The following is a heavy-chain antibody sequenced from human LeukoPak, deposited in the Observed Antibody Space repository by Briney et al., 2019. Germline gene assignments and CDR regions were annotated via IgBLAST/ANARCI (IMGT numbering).Heavy chain of an antibody. CDR2: IYYSGTT. CDR3: ARGDKRVTFGGVIVPFDH. Sequence: SETLSLTCTVSGGSISTSSYYWGWVRQPPGKGLEWIGYIYYSGTTSYNPSLESRVTISVDTSKNQFSLKLTSVTPADTAVYYCARGDKRVTFGGVIVPFDHWGQGTLVTVSS. V-gene: IGHV4-61*05. CDR1: GGSISTSSYY. J-gene: IGHJ4*02. D-gene: IGHD3-16*02.